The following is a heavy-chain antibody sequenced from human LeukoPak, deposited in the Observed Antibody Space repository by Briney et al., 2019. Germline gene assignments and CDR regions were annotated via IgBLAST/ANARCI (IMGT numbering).Heavy chain of an antibody. V-gene: IGHV3-23*01. J-gene: IGHJ4*02. D-gene: IGHD6-13*01. CDR3: AKPRQQLVLGGRTYYFDS. CDR2: ISTSGGST. Sequence: HPGGSLRLSCAAPGFTFSTYAMSWVRQAPGKGLEWVSAISTSGGSTYYADSVKGRFTISRDNSKNTLYLQMNSLTAEDTAVYYCAKPRQQLVLGGRTYYFDSWGQGTLVTVSS. CDR1: GFTFSTYA.